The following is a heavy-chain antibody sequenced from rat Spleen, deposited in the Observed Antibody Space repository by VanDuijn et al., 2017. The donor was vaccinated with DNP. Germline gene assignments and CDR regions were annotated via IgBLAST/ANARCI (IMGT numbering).Heavy chain of an antibody. D-gene: IGHD1-12*01. CDR3: ATQDSYDNWFAY. Sequence: EVQLVESGGGLVQPGRSLKLSCAASGFTFNDYNMAWVRQAPKKGLEWVAITVYDDSRTYYRDSVKGRFTISRDNAKSTLYLQMDSLRSEDTATYYCATQDSYDNWFAYWGRGTLVTVSS. CDR1: GFTFNDYN. V-gene: IGHV5S10*01. J-gene: IGHJ3*01. CDR2: TVYDDSRT.